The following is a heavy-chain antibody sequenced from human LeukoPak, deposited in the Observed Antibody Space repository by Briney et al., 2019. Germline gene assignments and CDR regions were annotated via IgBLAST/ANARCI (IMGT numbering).Heavy chain of an antibody. CDR3: ATDYSGYDAFDI. CDR1: TLTFSDAW. CDR2: IKGKSFGGTT. Sequence: GGSLRLSCAASTLTFSDAWMSWVRQAPGKGLEWVGLIKGKSFGGTTDYAAAVKGRFTISRDDSKSTLFLQMDSLKTEDTAVYYCATDYSGYDAFDIWGLGTMVIVSS. D-gene: IGHD5-12*01. V-gene: IGHV3-15*01. J-gene: IGHJ3*02.